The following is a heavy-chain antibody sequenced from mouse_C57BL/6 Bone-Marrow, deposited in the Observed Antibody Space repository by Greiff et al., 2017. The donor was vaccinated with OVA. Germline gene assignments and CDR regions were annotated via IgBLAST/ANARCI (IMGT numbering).Heavy chain of an antibody. D-gene: IGHD1-1*01. Sequence: EVQLQQSGPGLAKPSQTLSLTCSVTGYSITSDYWNWIRKFPGTKLEYMGYISYSGSTYYNPSLKSRISITRDTSKNQYYLQLNSVTTEDTATYYGVYGSSPHYYAMDYWGQGTSVTVSS. CDR3: VYGSSPHYYAMDY. V-gene: IGHV3-8*01. CDR2: ISYSGST. CDR1: GYSITSDY. J-gene: IGHJ4*01.